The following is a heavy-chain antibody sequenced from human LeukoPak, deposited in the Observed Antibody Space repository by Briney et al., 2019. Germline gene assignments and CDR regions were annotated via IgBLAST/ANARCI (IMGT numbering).Heavy chain of an antibody. CDR2: IRGSGGGT. V-gene: IGHV3-23*01. CDR1: GFTFSNYA. J-gene: IGHJ3*01. CDR3: ARDPYGDYIGAFDF. D-gene: IGHD4-17*01. Sequence: GGSLRLSCVASGFTFSNYAMIWVRQAPGKGLEWVSAIRGSGGGTVYADSVKGRFTISRDNSENTLYLQMNNARAEDTAIYYCARDPYGDYIGAFDFWGQGTLVTVSS.